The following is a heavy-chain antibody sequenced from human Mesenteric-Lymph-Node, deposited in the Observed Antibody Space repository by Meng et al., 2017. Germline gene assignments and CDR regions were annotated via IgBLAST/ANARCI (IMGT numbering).Heavy chain of an antibody. J-gene: IGHJ4*02. CDR1: GFTFSSYA. Sequence: GESLKISCAASGFTFSSYAMSWVRQAPGKGLEWVSAISGSGGSTYYADSMKGRFTISRDNSKNTLYLQMNSLRAEDTAVYYCAKDLIRWAALYYFDYWGQGTLVTVSS. CDR3: AKDLIRWAALYYFDY. V-gene: IGHV3-23*01. D-gene: IGHD2-15*01. CDR2: ISGSGGST.